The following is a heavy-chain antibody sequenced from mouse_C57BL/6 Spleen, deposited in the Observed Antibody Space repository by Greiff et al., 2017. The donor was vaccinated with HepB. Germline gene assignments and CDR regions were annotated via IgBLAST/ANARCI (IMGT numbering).Heavy chain of an antibody. V-gene: IGHV1-64*01. CDR3: AREGYSNYEYFYV. J-gene: IGHJ1*03. CDR1: GYTFTSYW. CDR2: IHPNSGST. Sequence: VQLQQSGAELVKPGASVKLSCKASGYTFTSYWMHWVKQRPGQGLEWIGMIHPNSGSTNYNEKFKSKATLTVDKSSSTAYMHLSSLTSEDSAYYYCAREGYSNYEYFYVWGTGTTVTVSS. D-gene: IGHD2-5*01.